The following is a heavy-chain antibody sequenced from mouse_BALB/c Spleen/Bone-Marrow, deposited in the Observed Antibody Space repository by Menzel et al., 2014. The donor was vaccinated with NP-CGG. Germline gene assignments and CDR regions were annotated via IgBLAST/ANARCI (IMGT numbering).Heavy chain of an antibody. CDR1: GFSLTSYG. Sequence: VKLVESGPDLVAPSQSLSLTCTVSGFSLTSYGLHWVRQPPGKGLEWLGAIWSDGSTTYNSALKSRLSISKDNSKRQVLLKMNSLQTDDTAMYYCARSGTDYAMDYWGQGTSVTVSS. CDR3: ARSGTDYAMDY. J-gene: IGHJ4*01. V-gene: IGHV2-6-2*01. CDR2: IWSDGST. D-gene: IGHD4-1*01.